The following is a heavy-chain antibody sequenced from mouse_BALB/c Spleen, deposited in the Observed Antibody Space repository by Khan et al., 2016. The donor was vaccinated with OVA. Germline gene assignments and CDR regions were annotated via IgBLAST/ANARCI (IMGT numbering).Heavy chain of an antibody. Sequence: QIQLVQSGPELKKPGETVKISCKASGCTFTNYGMNWVKQAPGKGLKWMGWINTYTGEPTYADDFKGRFAFSLETSASTAYLQINNLKNEDMTTYFCARISSYWYSDVWGAGTTVTVSS. CDR3: ARISSYWYSDV. D-gene: IGHD6-2*01. J-gene: IGHJ1*01. V-gene: IGHV9-1*02. CDR1: GCTFTNYG. CDR2: INTYTGEP.